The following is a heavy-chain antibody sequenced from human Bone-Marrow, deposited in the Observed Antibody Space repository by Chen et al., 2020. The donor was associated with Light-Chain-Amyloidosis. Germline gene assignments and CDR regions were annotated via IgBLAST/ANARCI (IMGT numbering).Heavy chain of an antibody. J-gene: IGHJ4*02. Sequence: GKKPGESLKISCKGSGYTFPNYWIGWVRQMPWKGLEWMGVIYPDDSDARYSPSFEGQVTISADKSITTAYLQWRSLKASDTAMYYCARRRDGYNFDYWGQGTLVTVSS. CDR2: IYPDDSDA. V-gene: IGHV5-51*01. CDR3: ARRRDGYNFDY. D-gene: IGHD5-12*01. CDR1: GYTFPNYW.